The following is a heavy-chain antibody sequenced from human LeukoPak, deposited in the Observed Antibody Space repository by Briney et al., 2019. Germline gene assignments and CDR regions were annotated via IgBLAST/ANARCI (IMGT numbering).Heavy chain of an antibody. CDR3: VTKASVSGVKRY. Sequence: GGSLRLSCTASGFTFGDYAMSWFRQAPEKGLEWVSTISRTSNYIYTADSLKGRFTTSRDNAEKSLFLQMTNVKDDDTAVYYCVTKASVSGVKRYWGQGTLVTVSS. CDR2: ISRTSNYI. CDR1: GFTFGDYA. V-gene: IGHV3-21*01. J-gene: IGHJ4*02. D-gene: IGHD3-10*01.